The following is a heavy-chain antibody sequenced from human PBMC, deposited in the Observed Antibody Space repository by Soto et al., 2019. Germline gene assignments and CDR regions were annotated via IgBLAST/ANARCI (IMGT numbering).Heavy chain of an antibody. Sequence: ASVKVSCKASGVTFSSYAISWVRQAPGQGLEWMGGIIPIFGTANYAQKFQGRVTITADESTSTAYMELSSLRSEDTAVYYCARERHQGPPYYYYGMDVWGQGTTVTVSS. J-gene: IGHJ6*02. V-gene: IGHV1-69*13. D-gene: IGHD2-2*01. CDR3: ARERHQGPPYYYYGMDV. CDR2: IIPIFGTA. CDR1: GVTFSSYA.